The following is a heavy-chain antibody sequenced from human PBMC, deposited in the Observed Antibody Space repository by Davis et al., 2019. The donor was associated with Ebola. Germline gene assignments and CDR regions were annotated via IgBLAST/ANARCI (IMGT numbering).Heavy chain of an antibody. V-gene: IGHV5-51*01. D-gene: IGHD3-3*01. CDR1: GYRFTSFW. Sequence: GESLKISCKASGYRFTSFWIGWVRQVPGRGLAWMGIFYPADSETVYSPSFQGQVTISAVTSLTNAYLQWDSLKASDTAMYFCVRQPWRLGTYPDYWGQGTQVTVAS. CDR2: FYPADSET. J-gene: IGHJ4*02. CDR3: VRQPWRLGTYPDY.